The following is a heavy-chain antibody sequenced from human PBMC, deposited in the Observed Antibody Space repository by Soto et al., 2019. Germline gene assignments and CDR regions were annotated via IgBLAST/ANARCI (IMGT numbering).Heavy chain of an antibody. D-gene: IGHD1-1*01. CDR3: ARGRYGDY. J-gene: IGHJ4*02. CDR1: GYAFTTYG. Sequence: QVHLVQSGAEVKKPGASVKVSCKGSGYAFTTYGITWVRQAHGQGLEWMAWISAHNGNTNYAQKLQGRVTVTRDTSTSTAYMELRSLRSDDTAVYYCARGRYGDYWGQGALVTVSS. CDR2: ISAHNGNT. V-gene: IGHV1-18*01.